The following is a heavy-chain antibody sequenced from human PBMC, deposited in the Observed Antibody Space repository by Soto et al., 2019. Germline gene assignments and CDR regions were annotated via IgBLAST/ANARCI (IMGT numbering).Heavy chain of an antibody. Sequence: VQLLESGGGLVQPGGSLRISCAASGFTFSRYAMSWVRQAPEKGLEWVSAISSTGGSTYYGDSLNGRFTISRDNSKNTLYLQMHSLRAEDTALYYCAKDLKGSGSLPSYYYGMDVWGQGTTVTVSS. CDR2: ISSTGGST. CDR1: GFTFSRYA. CDR3: AKDLKGSGSLPSYYYGMDV. D-gene: IGHD3-10*01. V-gene: IGHV3-23*01. J-gene: IGHJ6*02.